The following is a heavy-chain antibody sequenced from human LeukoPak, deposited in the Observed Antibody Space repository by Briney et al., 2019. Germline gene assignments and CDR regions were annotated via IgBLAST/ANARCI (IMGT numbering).Heavy chain of an antibody. CDR1: GGTFSSYA. D-gene: IGHD3-22*01. V-gene: IGHV1-69*05. J-gene: IGHJ4*02. Sequence: SVKVSCKASGGTFSSYAISWVRQAPGQGLEWMGRIIPIFGTANYAQKFQGRVTITTDESTSTAYMELSSLRPEDTAVYYCARERGGGTYYYDSWGQGTLVTVSS. CDR3: ARERGGGTYYYDS. CDR2: IIPIFGTA.